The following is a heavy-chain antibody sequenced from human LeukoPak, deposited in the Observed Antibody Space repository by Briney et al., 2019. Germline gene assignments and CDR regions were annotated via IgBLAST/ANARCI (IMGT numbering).Heavy chain of an antibody. D-gene: IGHD2-2*01. CDR2: FSGTGGST. Sequence: GGSLRLSCAASGFTFYSYAMNWVRQAPGKGLEWVSTFSGTGGSTYYADSVKGRFTISRDNSKNTLYLQMNSLRAEDTALYYCAKDVAYCCRTSCYVNFDYWGQGTLVTVSS. J-gene: IGHJ4*02. CDR1: GFTFYSYA. CDR3: AKDVAYCCRTSCYVNFDY. V-gene: IGHV3-23*01.